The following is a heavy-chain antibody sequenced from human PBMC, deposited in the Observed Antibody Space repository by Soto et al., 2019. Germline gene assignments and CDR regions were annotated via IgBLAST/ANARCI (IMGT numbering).Heavy chain of an antibody. CDR3: AKALDSSRWFYYYYGMDV. J-gene: IGHJ6*02. V-gene: IGHV3-23*01. CDR1: GFTFSSYA. Sequence: PGGSLRLSCAASGFTFSSYAMSWVRQAPGKGLEWVSAISGSGDSTYYADSVKGRFTISRDNFKNTLYLQMNSLRAEDTAVYYCAKALDSSRWFYYYYGMDVWGQGTTVTVSS. D-gene: IGHD6-13*01. CDR2: ISGSGDST.